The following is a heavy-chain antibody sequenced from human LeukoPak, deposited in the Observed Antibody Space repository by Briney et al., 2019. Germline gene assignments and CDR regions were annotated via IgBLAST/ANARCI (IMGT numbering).Heavy chain of an antibody. CDR1: GFTFSSYA. J-gene: IGHJ4*02. V-gene: IGHV3-30*04. Sequence: GGSLRLSCAASGFTFSSYAMHWVRQAPGKGLEWVAVISYDGSNKYYADSVKGRFTISRDNSKNTLYLQMNSLRAEDTAVYYCARGRGYYFDYWGQGTLVTVSS. CDR2: ISYDGSNK. CDR3: ARGRGYYFDY.